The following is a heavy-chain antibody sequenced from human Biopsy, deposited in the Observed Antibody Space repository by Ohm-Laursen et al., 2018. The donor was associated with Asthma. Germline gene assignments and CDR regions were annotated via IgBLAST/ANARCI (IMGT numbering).Heavy chain of an antibody. CDR2: IYYSGST. CDR1: GVSISSDY. J-gene: IGHJ4*02. V-gene: IGHV4-59*01. CDR3: ARGISRVTGLFDHFDS. Sequence: GTLSLTCTVSGVSISSDYWSWIRQPPGKGLEWIGHIYYSGSTNYQPSLKSRVTISVDTSKNQFSLKLRSVTAADAAVYYCARGISRVTGLFDHFDSWGQGSLVTVSS. D-gene: IGHD2-21*02.